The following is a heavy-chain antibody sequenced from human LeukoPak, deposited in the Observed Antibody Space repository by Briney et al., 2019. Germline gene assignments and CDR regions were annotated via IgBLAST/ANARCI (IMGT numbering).Heavy chain of an antibody. CDR3: ARWVGTMIVVDY. CDR2: IYYSGST. J-gene: IGHJ4*02. CDR1: GGSISSGDYY. D-gene: IGHD3-22*01. V-gene: IGHV4-30-4*08. Sequence: SETLSLTCTVSGGSISSGDYYWSWIRQPPGKGLEWIGYIYYSGSTYYNPSLESRVTISVDTSKNQFSLKLSSVTAADTAVYYCARWVGTMIVVDYWGQGTLVTVSS.